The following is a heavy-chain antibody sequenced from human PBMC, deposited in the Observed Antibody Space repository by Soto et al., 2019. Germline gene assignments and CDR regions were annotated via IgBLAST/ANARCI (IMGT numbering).Heavy chain of an antibody. Sequence: QTGGSLRLSCAASGFTFSSYGMHWVRQAPGKGLEWVAVIWYDGSNKYYADSVKGRFTISRDNSKNTLYLQMNSLRAEDTAVYYCAREDTANYYYYGMDVWGQGTTVTVSS. J-gene: IGHJ6*02. CDR1: GFTFSSYG. D-gene: IGHD5-18*01. V-gene: IGHV3-33*01. CDR3: AREDTANYYYYGMDV. CDR2: IWYDGSNK.